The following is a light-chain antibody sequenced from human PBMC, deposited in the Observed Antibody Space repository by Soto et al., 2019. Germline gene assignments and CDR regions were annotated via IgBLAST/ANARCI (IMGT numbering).Light chain of an antibody. CDR1: SSDVGSYNR. CDR3: SSYTSSSTYV. Sequence: QFVLTQPPSVSGSPGQSVAISCTGTSSDVGSYNRVSWYQQPPGTAPKVMIYEVSNRPSGVPDRFSGSKSGNTASLTISGLQAEDEADYYCSSYTSSSTYVFGTGTKVTVL. V-gene: IGLV2-18*02. CDR2: EVS. J-gene: IGLJ1*01.